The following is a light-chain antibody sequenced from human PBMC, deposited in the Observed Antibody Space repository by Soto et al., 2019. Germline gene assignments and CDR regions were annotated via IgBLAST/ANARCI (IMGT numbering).Light chain of an antibody. J-gene: IGKJ2*01. Sequence: DIQMTQSPSSLSASVGDRITITCRARQGIRHYVAWYQQKPVKAPKLLIHAASTLQSGVPSRFSGSGSGPDFTLTLSSLQPEDFATDYCQNYNSAPISFGKGTKQEIK. CDR3: QNYNSAPIS. V-gene: IGKV1-27*01. CDR1: QGIRHY. CDR2: AAS.